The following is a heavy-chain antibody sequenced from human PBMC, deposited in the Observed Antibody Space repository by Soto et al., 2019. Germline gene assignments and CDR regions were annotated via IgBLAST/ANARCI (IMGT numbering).Heavy chain of an antibody. CDR2: IYQSGST. CDR3: ATQSYSNSGAYYYYAMDV. CDR1: GGSISSGGYS. Sequence: SETLSLTCAVSGGSISSGGYSWSRIRQPPGKGLEWIGYIYQSGSTYYNPSLKSRVTISVDRSRNQFSLKLSSVTAADTAVYFCATQSYSNSGAYYYYAMDVWGQGTTVTVSS. V-gene: IGHV4-30-2*01. D-gene: IGHD4-4*01. J-gene: IGHJ6*02.